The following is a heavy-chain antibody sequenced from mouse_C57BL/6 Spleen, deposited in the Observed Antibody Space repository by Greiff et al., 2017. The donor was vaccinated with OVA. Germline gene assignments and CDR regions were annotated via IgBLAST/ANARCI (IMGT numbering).Heavy chain of an antibody. D-gene: IGHD3-2*02. CDR1: GYTFTDYY. CDR3: ARELGSGLYFDY. CDR2: INPNNGGT. Sequence: VQLQQSGPELVKPGASVKISCKASGYTFTDYYMNWVKQSHGKSLEWIGDINPNNGGTSYNQKFKGKATLTVDKSSSTAYMELRSLTSEDSAVYYCARELGSGLYFDYWGQGTTLTVSS. J-gene: IGHJ2*01. V-gene: IGHV1-26*01.